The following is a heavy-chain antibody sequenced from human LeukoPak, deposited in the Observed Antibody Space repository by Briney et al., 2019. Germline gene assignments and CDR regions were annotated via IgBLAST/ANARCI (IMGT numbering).Heavy chain of an antibody. D-gene: IGHD6-13*01. CDR2: ISDSANTI. CDR1: GFTFSDYY. Sequence: PGGSLRLSCAASGFTFSDYYMNWIRQAPGKGLEWISYISDSANTIYYADSMKGRFTISRDNSKNTLYLQMNSLRAEDTAVYYCAKWYSSSFIWGQGTMVSVSS. J-gene: IGHJ3*02. V-gene: IGHV3-11*04. CDR3: AKWYSSSFI.